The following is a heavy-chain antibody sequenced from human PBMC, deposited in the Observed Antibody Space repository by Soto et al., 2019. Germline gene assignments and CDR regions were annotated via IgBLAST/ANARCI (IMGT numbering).Heavy chain of an antibody. CDR1: GYTFTSYG. Sequence: QVQLVQSGAEVKKPGASVKVSCKASGYTFTSYGSSWVRQAPGQGLEWMGWISAYTGNTNYAQKLQGRVTMTTDTSKSTAYMELRSLRSDDTAVYYCARYSGYDSFQLFTFEYWGQGTLVNVSS. CDR2: ISAYTGNT. D-gene: IGHD5-12*01. J-gene: IGHJ4*02. CDR3: ARYSGYDSFQLFTFEY. V-gene: IGHV1-18*01.